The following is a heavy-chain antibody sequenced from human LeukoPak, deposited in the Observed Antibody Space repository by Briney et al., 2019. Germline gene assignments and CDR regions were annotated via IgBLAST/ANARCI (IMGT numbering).Heavy chain of an antibody. D-gene: IGHD2-15*01. CDR1: GGTFSSYA. CDR2: IIPIFGTA. J-gene: IGHJ6*04. CDR3: ARESVAVDIVVVVAAYGMDV. V-gene: IGHV1-69*01. Sequence: SVKVSCKASGGTFSSYAISWVRQAPGQGLEWMEGIIPIFGTANYAQKFQGRVTITADESTSTAYMELSSLRSEDTAVYYCARESVAVDIVVVVAAYGMDVWGKGTTVTVSS.